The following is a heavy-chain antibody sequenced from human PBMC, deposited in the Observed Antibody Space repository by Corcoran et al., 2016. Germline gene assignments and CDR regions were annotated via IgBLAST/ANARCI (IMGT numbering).Heavy chain of an antibody. D-gene: IGHD1-26*01. CDR2: INADNGNT. J-gene: IGHJ4*02. CDR3: ASAGWGAPNDY. Sequence: QVQLVQSGAEVKKPGASVKVSCKASGYTFTSYAMHWVRQAPGQRLEWMGWINADNGNTKYSQKFQGRVTITRDTSASTAYRELSSRRCEDTAVYYCASAGWGAPNDYWGQGTLVTVAS. CDR1: GYTFTSYA. V-gene: IGHV1-3*01.